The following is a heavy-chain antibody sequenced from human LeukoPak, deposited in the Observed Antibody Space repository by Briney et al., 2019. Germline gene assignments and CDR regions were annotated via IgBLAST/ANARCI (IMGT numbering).Heavy chain of an antibody. J-gene: IGHJ4*02. CDR3: AKNGHGSGSYYPRTKYYFDY. Sequence: PGGSLRLSCAASGFTFSDYYISWIRQAPGKGLEWVATISTSGGSTYYADFVKGRFTISRDNSKNTLYLQMNSLRAEDSAVYYCAKNGHGSGSYYPRTKYYFDYWGQGTLVTVSS. V-gene: IGHV3-23*01. D-gene: IGHD3-10*01. CDR1: GFTFSDYY. CDR2: ISTSGGST.